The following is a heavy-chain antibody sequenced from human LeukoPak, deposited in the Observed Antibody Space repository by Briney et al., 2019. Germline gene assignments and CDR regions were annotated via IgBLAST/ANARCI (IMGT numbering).Heavy chain of an antibody. CDR3: ARGSSGWNSGMDV. V-gene: IGHV3-48*04. CDR1: GFTFSSYS. J-gene: IGHJ6*02. Sequence: GGSLRLSCAASGFTFSSYSMNWVRQAPGKGLEWVSYISSSGSTIYYADSVKGRFTISRDNAKNSLYLQMNSLRAEDTAVYYCARGSSGWNSGMDVWGQGTTVTVSS. D-gene: IGHD6-19*01. CDR2: ISSSGSTI.